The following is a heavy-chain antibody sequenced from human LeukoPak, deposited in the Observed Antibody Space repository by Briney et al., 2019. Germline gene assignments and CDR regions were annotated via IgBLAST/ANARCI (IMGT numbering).Heavy chain of an antibody. CDR2: IYYSGST. Sequence: PSETLSLTCTVSGGSISSSSYDWGWIRQPPGKGLEWIGSIYYSGSTYYNPSLKSRVTISVDTSKNQFSLKLSSVTAADTAVYYCARFQITRVRTFDPWGQGTLVTVSS. J-gene: IGHJ5*02. D-gene: IGHD3-10*01. CDR1: GGSISSSSYD. CDR3: ARFQITRVRTFDP. V-gene: IGHV4-39*01.